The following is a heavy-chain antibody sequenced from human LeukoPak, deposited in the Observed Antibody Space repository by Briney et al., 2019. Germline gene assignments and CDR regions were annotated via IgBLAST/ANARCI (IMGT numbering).Heavy chain of an antibody. CDR2: IYYSGST. Sequence: SVTLSLTCTVSGGSISSYYWSWIRQPPGKGLEWIGYIYYSGSTNYNPSLKSRVTISVDTSKNQFSLKLSSVTAADTAVYYCARASFGRAGYFDYWGQGTLVTVSS. CDR1: GGSISSYY. D-gene: IGHD3-10*01. J-gene: IGHJ4*02. V-gene: IGHV4-59*01. CDR3: ARASFGRAGYFDY.